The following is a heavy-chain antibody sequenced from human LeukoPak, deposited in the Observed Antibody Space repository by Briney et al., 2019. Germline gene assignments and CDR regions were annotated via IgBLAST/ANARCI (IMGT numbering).Heavy chain of an antibody. CDR1: GFTFSNFG. CDR2: ISSSSSTI. CDR3: AKSSGAIAAYYFDY. Sequence: GGSLRLSCAASGFTFSNFGMNWVRPAPGKGLEWVSYISSSSSTIYYADSVKGRFTISRDNAKNSLYLQMNSLRAEDTALYYCAKSSGAIAAYYFDYWGQGTLVTVSS. V-gene: IGHV3-48*04. D-gene: IGHD6-25*01. J-gene: IGHJ4*02.